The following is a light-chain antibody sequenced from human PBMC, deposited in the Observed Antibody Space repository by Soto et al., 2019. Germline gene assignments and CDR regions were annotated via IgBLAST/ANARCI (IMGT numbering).Light chain of an antibody. CDR3: QQRSNGGT. V-gene: IGKV3-11*01. CDR1: QSVSSY. CDR2: DAS. Sequence: EIVLTQSPATLSLSPGERATLSCRASQSVSSYLAWYQQKPGQAPRLLIYDASNRATGIPARFSGSGSGTDFTLTIISLEPEDFAVYYCQQRSNGGTFGGGTKVDIK. J-gene: IGKJ4*01.